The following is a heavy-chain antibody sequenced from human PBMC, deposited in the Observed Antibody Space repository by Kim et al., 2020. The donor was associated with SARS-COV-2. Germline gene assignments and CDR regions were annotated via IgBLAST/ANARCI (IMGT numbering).Heavy chain of an antibody. CDR1: GFTVSSNY. D-gene: IGHD3-3*01. J-gene: IGHJ4*02. CDR2: IYSGGST. V-gene: IGHV3-66*01. CDR3: AGSLRFLEWLLQY. Sequence: GSLRLSCAASGFTVSSNYMSWVRQAPGKGLEWVSVIYSGGSTYYADSVKGRFTISRDNSKNTLYLQMNSLRAEDTAVYYCAGSLRFLEWLLQYWGQGTLVTVSS.